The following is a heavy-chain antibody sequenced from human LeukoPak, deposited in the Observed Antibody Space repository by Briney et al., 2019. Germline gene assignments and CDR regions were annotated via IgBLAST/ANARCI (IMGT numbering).Heavy chain of an antibody. V-gene: IGHV3-21*01. D-gene: IGHD3-3*01. CDR3: ARVAAIFGVVITRIDY. J-gene: IGHJ4*02. CDR1: GFTFSSYS. Sequence: GGSLRLSCAVSGFTFSSYSMNWVRQAPGKGLEWVSSISSSSSYIYYADSVKGRFTISRDNAKNSLYLQMNSLRAEDTAVYYCARVAAIFGVVITRIDYWGQGTLVTVSS. CDR2: ISSSSSYI.